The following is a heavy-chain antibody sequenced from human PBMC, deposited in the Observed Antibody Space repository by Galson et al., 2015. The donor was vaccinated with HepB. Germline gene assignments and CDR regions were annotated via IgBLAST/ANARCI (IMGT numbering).Heavy chain of an antibody. J-gene: IGHJ4*02. D-gene: IGHD3-22*01. Sequence: SLRRSCEASGFTFSIYCMHWVRQAPGKGLEGVAVISYEGSNKYYADSVKGRFTISRDNSKNTLYLQMNSLRAEDTAVYYCAKDLTTMIVVVFDYWGQGTLVTVSS. V-gene: IGHV3-30*18. CDR1: GFTFSIYC. CDR3: AKDLTTMIVVVFDY. CDR2: ISYEGSNK.